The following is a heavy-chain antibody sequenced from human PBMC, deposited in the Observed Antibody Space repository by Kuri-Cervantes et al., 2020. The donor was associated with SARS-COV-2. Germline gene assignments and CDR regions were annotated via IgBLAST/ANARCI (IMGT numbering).Heavy chain of an antibody. J-gene: IGHJ6*02. CDR3: ARATRRNYYYGMDV. CDR1: GGSFSGYY. CDR2: INHSGST. Sequence: ESLKISCAVYGGSFSGYYWSWIRQPPGKGLEWIEEINHSGSTNYNPSLKSRVTISVDTPKNQFSLKLNSVTAADTAVYYCARATRRNYYYGMDVWGQGTTVTVSS. V-gene: IGHV4-34*01.